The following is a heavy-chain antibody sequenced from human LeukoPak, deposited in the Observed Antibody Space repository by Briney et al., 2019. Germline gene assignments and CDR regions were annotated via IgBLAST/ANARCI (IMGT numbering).Heavy chain of an antibody. CDR3: ARVPHGETIFGVVLYWFDP. D-gene: IGHD3-3*01. Sequence: SETLSLTCTVSSYSISSGYYWGWLRQPPGKGLEWIGSIYHSGSTYYNPSLKSRVTISVDTSKNQFSLRLSSVTAADTAVYYCARVPHGETIFGVVLYWFDPWGQGTLVTVSS. CDR1: SYSISSGYY. V-gene: IGHV4-38-2*02. CDR2: IYHSGST. J-gene: IGHJ5*02.